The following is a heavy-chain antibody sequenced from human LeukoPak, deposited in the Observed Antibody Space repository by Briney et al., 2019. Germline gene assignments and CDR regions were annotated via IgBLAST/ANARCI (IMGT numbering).Heavy chain of an antibody. CDR3: AKAWYSSGWYGY. CDR1: GFTFSSYG. Sequence: GGSQRLSCAASGFTFSSYGMHWVRQAPGKGLEWVAFIRYDGTNKYYADSVKGRFTISRDNSKNTLYLQMNSLRAEDTAVYYCAKAWYSSGWYGYWGQGTLVTVSS. D-gene: IGHD6-19*01. J-gene: IGHJ4*02. V-gene: IGHV3-30*02. CDR2: IRYDGTNK.